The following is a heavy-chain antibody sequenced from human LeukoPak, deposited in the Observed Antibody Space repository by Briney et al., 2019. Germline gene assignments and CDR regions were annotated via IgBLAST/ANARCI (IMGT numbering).Heavy chain of an antibody. D-gene: IGHD7-27*01. Sequence: PGRSLRLSCAASGFTFDDYAMHWVRQAPGKGLEWVSGISWNSGSIGYADSVKGRFTISRDNAKNSLYLQMNSLRAEDTALYYCAKGFLETGEGNYYYYGMDVWGQGTTVTVSS. CDR2: ISWNSGSI. CDR1: GFTFDDYA. V-gene: IGHV3-9*01. CDR3: AKGFLETGEGNYYYYGMDV. J-gene: IGHJ6*02.